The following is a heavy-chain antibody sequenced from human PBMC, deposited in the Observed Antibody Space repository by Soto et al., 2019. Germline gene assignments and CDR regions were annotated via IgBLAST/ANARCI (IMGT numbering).Heavy chain of an antibody. CDR3: ARDREYQLLYYYYYGMDV. V-gene: IGHV6-1*01. Sequence: SQTLSLTCAISGDSVSSNSAAWNWIRQSPSRGLEWLGRTYYRSKWYTDYAVSVQSRITINPDTSKNQFSLQLNSVTPEDTAVYYCARDREYQLLYYYYYGMDVWGQGTTVTVSS. D-gene: IGHD2-2*01. CDR2: TYYRSKWYT. J-gene: IGHJ6*02. CDR1: GDSVSSNSAA.